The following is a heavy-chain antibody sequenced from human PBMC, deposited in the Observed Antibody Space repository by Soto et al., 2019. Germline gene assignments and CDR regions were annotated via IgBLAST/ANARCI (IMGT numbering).Heavy chain of an antibody. CDR1: GFTFSSYW. V-gene: IGHV3-7*01. CDR2: IKQDGSEK. Sequence: GGSLRLSCAASGFTFSSYWMSWVRQAPGKGLEWVANIKQDGSEKYYVDSVKGRFTISRDNAKNSLYLQMNSLRAEDTAVYYCARENQLRGPYQIDYGDYAYFDYWGQGTLVTVSS. D-gene: IGHD4-17*01. J-gene: IGHJ4*02. CDR3: ARENQLRGPYQIDYGDYAYFDY.